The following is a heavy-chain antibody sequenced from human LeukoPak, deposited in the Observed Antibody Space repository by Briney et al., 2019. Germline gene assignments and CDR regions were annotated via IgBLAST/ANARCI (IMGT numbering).Heavy chain of an antibody. V-gene: IGHV4-39*07. Sequence: PSETLSLTCTVSGGSISSSSYYWGWIRQPPGKGLEWIGRIYTSGSTNHNPSLKSRVTMSVDTSKNQFSLKLSSVTAADTAVYYCAREGYCGGDCYHWFDPWGQGTLVTVSS. CDR2: IYTSGST. D-gene: IGHD2-21*02. CDR1: GGSISSSSYY. J-gene: IGHJ5*02. CDR3: AREGYCGGDCYHWFDP.